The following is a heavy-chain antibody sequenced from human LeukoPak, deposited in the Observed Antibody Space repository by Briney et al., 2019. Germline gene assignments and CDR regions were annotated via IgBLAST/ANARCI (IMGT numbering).Heavy chain of an antibody. CDR3: AKPDYNFNDPYYFDR. V-gene: IGHV3-23*01. CDR2: ISGGGSDT. J-gene: IGHJ4*02. D-gene: IGHD3-9*01. Sequence: GGSLRHSCTASGFTFSNYAMAWVRQTPRKGLEWVSTISGGGSDTDYAVSVKGRFTISRDNSKSTLYLQMNSLRVEGTAIYYCAKPDYNFNDPYYFDRWGQGTLVTVSS. CDR1: GFTFSNYA.